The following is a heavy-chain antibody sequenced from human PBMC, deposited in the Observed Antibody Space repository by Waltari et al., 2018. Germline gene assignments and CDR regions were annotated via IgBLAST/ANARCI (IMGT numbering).Heavy chain of an antibody. V-gene: IGHV3-7*01. Sequence: EVQLVESGGGLVQPGGSLTLSCAASGFTFSTFWASWVRQAPGKGLEWVANIKTDGSEKYYVDSVKGRFTTFRDNAQNSLYLHMNSLRAEDTGVYYCARFGITATTDYWGQGTLVTVSS. D-gene: IGHD1-20*01. CDR3: ARFGITATTDY. CDR1: GFTFSTFW. CDR2: IKTDGSEK. J-gene: IGHJ4*02.